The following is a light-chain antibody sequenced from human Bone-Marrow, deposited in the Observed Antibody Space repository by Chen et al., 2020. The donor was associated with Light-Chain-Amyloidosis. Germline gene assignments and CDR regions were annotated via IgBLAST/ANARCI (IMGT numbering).Light chain of an antibody. CDR3: SSYTITNTLV. CDR1: SSDVGGDNH. J-gene: IGLJ1*01. V-gene: IGLV2-14*01. CDR2: EVT. Sequence: QSALTQPASVSGSPVPSIPIAFTRTSSDVGGDNHVSWYQQHTDKAPKLMIYEVTNRPSWVPDRFSGSKSDNTASLTISGLQTEDEADYFCSSYTITNTLVFGSGTRVTVL.